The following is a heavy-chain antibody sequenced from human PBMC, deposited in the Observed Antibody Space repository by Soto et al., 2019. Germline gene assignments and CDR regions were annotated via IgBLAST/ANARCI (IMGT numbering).Heavy chain of an antibody. V-gene: IGHV3-23*01. J-gene: IGHJ4*02. CDR1: GFTFSSYA. CDR3: AKDEYSSGWYVSDDY. D-gene: IGHD6-19*01. Sequence: GGSLRLSCAASGFTFSSYAMSWVRQAPGKGLEWVSAISGSGGSTYYADSVKGRFTISRDNSKNTLYLQMNSLRAEDTAIYYCAKDEYSSGWYVSDDYWGQGTLVTVSS. CDR2: ISGSGGST.